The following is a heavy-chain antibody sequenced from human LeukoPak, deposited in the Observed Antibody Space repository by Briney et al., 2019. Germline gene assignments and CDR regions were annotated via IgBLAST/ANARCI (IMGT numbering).Heavy chain of an antibody. J-gene: IGHJ4*02. CDR3: ARTAYDSSDFYRFDY. Sequence: GGSLTLSCAASGLPHYINYMIGVRHAPGKGVEGVSNLYSGGRQLQPNPVKGRFTISRDNSKNTLYLQMNSLRAEDTAVYYCARTAYDSSDFYRFDYWGQGTLVTVSS. V-gene: IGHV3-53*01. D-gene: IGHD3-22*01. CDR2: LYSGGRQ. CDR1: GLPHYINY.